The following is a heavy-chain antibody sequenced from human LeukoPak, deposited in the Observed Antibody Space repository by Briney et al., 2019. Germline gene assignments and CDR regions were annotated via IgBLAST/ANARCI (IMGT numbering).Heavy chain of an antibody. J-gene: IGHJ4*02. CDR2: FDPEDGET. CDR3: ALGSSKFDY. Sequence: ASVKVSCKVSGYTLTELPMHWVRQAPGKGLEWMGGFDPEDGETIYAQKLQGRVTMTTDTSTSTAYMELRSLRSDDTAVYYCALGSSKFDYWGQGTLVTVSS. D-gene: IGHD1-26*01. CDR1: GYTLTELP. V-gene: IGHV1-24*01.